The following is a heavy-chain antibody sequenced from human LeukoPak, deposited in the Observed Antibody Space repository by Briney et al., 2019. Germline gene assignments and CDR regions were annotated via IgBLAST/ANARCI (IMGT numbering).Heavy chain of an antibody. Sequence: SETLSLTCAVYGGPFNDYYWSWIRQPPGKGLEWIGEINRSGSTNYNPSLKSRVTISAHTSKKQFSLKLTSVTAADTAVYYCARPKVATRGAFDIWGQGTIVTVSS. CDR2: INRSGST. V-gene: IGHV4-34*01. CDR1: GGPFNDYY. CDR3: ARPKVATRGAFDI. J-gene: IGHJ3*02. D-gene: IGHD5-12*01.